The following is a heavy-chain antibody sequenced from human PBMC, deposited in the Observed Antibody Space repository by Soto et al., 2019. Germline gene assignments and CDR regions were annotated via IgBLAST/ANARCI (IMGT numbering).Heavy chain of an antibody. Sequence: QVQLQESGPGLVKPSETLSLTCTVSGGSISSYYWSWIRQPPGKGLEWIGYIYYSGSTNYNPSHKSRVTISVDTSKNQFSLKLSSVTAADTAVYYCARGGSYYGGLDYWGQGTLVTVSS. J-gene: IGHJ4*02. CDR1: GGSISSYY. V-gene: IGHV4-59*01. CDR2: IYYSGST. D-gene: IGHD1-26*01. CDR3: ARGGSYYGGLDY.